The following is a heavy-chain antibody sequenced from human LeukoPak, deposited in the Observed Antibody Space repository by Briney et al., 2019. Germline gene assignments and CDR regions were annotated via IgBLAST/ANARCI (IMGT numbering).Heavy chain of an antibody. J-gene: IGHJ4*02. CDR3: AASHSGYDY. CDR1: GFTFDDYA. Sequence: GGSLRLSCAASGFTFDDYAMHWVRQAPGKGLEWVSGISWNSGSIGYADSVKGRFTISRDNAKNSLYLQMNSLRAEDTALYYCAASHSGYDYWDQGTLVTVSS. V-gene: IGHV3-9*01. CDR2: ISWNSGSI. D-gene: IGHD5-12*01.